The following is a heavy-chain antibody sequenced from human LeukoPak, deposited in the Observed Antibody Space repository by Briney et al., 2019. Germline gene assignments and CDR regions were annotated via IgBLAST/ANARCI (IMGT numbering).Heavy chain of an antibody. CDR3: ARASRPSRLLWFGELPLAGGIDY. V-gene: IGHV1-2*02. D-gene: IGHD3-10*01. CDR1: GYTFTSYY. CDR2: INPNSGGT. Sequence: GASVKVSCKASGYTFTSYYMHWVRQAPGQGLEWMGWINPNSGGTNYAQKFQGRVTMTRDTSISTAYMELSRLRSDDTAVYYCARASRPSRLLWFGELPLAGGIDYWGQGTLVTVSS. J-gene: IGHJ4*02.